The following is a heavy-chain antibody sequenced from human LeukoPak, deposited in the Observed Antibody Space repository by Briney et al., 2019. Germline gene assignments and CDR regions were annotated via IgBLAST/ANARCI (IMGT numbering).Heavy chain of an antibody. J-gene: IGHJ4*02. CDR1: GFTFSDYY. V-gene: IGHV3-11*06. CDR3: ARVPTVGDYYFDY. CDR2: ISSSSSYT. Sequence: PGGSLRLSCAASGFTFSDYYMSWIRQAPGKGLEWVSYISSSSSYTNYADSVKGRFTISRDNAKNSLYQQMNSLRAEDTAVYYCARVPTVGDYYFDYWGQGTLVTVSS. D-gene: IGHD4-23*01.